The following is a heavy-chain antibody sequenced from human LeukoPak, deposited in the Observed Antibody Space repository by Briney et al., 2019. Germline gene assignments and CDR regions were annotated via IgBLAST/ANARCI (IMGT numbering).Heavy chain of an antibody. J-gene: IGHJ3*02. CDR2: IGTAGDT. CDR3: ATYPPLLRYFDWLGNAFDI. V-gene: IGHV3-13*01. D-gene: IGHD3-9*01. CDR1: GFTFSSYD. Sequence: GGSLRLSCAASGFTFSSYDMHWVRQATGKGLEWVSAIGTAGDTYYPGSVKGRFTISRENAKNSLYLQMNSLRAGDTAVYYCATYPPLLRYFDWLGNAFDIWGQGTMVTVSS.